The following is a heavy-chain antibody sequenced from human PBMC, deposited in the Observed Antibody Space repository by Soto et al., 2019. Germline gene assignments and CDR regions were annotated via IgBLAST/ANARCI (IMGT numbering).Heavy chain of an antibody. Sequence: QVQLVESGGGVVQPGRSLRISCAASGFTFSSYGMHWVRQAPGKGLEWVAVIWYDGTNIYYGDSVKGRFTISRDNSKNTLYLQMNSLRAEDTAVYYCARDLAVAESRVYYYYYGMDVWGQGTTVTVSS. V-gene: IGHV3-33*01. CDR2: IWYDGTNI. CDR3: ARDLAVAESRVYYYYYGMDV. D-gene: IGHD6-19*01. CDR1: GFTFSSYG. J-gene: IGHJ6*02.